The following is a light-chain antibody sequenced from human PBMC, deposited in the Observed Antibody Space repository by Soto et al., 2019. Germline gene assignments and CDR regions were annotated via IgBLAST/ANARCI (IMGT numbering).Light chain of an antibody. CDR3: QQRSNWPST. CDR2: DAS. CDR1: QSVSSY. Sequence: EIVFTQSPANLSLSPGEIATLSCRACQSVSSYLALYQTTPGQAPRLLIYDASNRATGIPARFSDSGSGADFTLTINSLGPEAFAGYYCQQRSNWPSTFGQGTRLEI. J-gene: IGKJ5*01. V-gene: IGKV3-11*01.